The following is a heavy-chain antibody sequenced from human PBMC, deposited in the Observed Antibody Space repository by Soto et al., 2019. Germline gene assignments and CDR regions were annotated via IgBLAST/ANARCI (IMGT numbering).Heavy chain of an antibody. CDR2: IYYSGST. J-gene: IGHJ5*02. CDR3: ARDRGITIFGVVISNWFDP. V-gene: IGHV4-61*01. D-gene: IGHD3-3*01. CDR1: GCSVSSGSYY. Sequence: PSETLSLTCPVSGCSVSSGSYYWSWIRQPPGKGLEWIGYIYYSGSTNYNPSLKSRVTISVDTSKNQFSLKLSSVTAADTAVYYCARDRGITIFGVVISNWFDPWGQGTLVTVSS.